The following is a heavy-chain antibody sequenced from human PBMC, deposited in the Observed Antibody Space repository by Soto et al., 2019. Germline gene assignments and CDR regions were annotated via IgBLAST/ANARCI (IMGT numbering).Heavy chain of an antibody. J-gene: IGHJ3*02. Sequence: SVKVSCKASGGTFSSYAISCVRQAPGQGLEWMGGIIPIFGTANYAQKFQGRVTITADESTSTAYMELSSLRSEDTAVYYCARQMATITGDAFDIWGQGTMVTVSS. D-gene: IGHD5-12*01. V-gene: IGHV1-69*13. CDR2: IIPIFGTA. CDR3: ARQMATITGDAFDI. CDR1: GGTFSSYA.